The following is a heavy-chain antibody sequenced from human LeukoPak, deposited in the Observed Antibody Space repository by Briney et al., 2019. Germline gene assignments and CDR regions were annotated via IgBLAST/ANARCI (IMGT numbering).Heavy chain of an antibody. V-gene: IGHV3-23*01. D-gene: IGHD6-13*01. CDR1: GFTFSCYA. CDR3: AKDVTSSSWYSYYFDY. J-gene: IGHJ4*02. CDR2: IRGSGGST. Sequence: GGSLRLSCAASGFTFSCYAMSWVRQAPGKGLECVSAIRGSGGSTYYADSVKGRFTISRDNSKNTLYLQMNSLRAEDTAVYYCAKDVTSSSWYSYYFDYWGQGTLVTVSS.